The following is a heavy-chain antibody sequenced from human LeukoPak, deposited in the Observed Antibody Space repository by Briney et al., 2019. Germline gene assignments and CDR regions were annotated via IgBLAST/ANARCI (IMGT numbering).Heavy chain of an antibody. CDR1: GDSISSYY. Sequence: SETLSLTCTVSGDSISSYYWSWIRQPPGKGLEWIGYIYHSGTTNYNPSLKSRVTISVDTSKSQFSPKLSSVTAADTAIYYCARNIVGPRQVDYWGQGTLVTVSS. CDR2: IYHSGTT. D-gene: IGHD1-26*01. J-gene: IGHJ4*02. CDR3: ARNIVGPRQVDY. V-gene: IGHV4-59*01.